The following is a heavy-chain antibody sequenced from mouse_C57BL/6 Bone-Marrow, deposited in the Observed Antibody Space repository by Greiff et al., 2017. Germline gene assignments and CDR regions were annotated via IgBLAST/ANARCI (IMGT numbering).Heavy chain of an antibody. CDR3: ATWGFAY. D-gene: IGHD4-1*01. J-gene: IGHJ3*01. CDR1: GYAFSSSW. Sequence: QVQLQQSGPELVKPGASVKISCKASGYAFSSSWMNWVKQRPGKGLEWIGRIYPGDGDTNYNGKFKGKATLTADKSSITAYMQLSSLTSEDSAVYFCATWGFAYWDQGTLVTVSA. V-gene: IGHV1-82*01. CDR2: IYPGDGDT.